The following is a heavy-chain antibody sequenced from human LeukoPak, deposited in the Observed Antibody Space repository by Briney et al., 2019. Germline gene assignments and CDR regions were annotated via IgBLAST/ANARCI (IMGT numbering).Heavy chain of an antibody. CDR1: GGSISRNS. Sequence: SETLSLTCTVSGGSISRNSWNWIRQSPGEGLEWIGYVDYSGSINYNPSLTSRVTISLDTSKNQFFLTLTSVTGADTAVYYCARGGVGVTVGSFDYWGQGTLVTVSS. CDR3: ARGGVGVTVGSFDY. CDR2: VDYSGSI. J-gene: IGHJ4*02. D-gene: IGHD1-26*01. V-gene: IGHV4-59*01.